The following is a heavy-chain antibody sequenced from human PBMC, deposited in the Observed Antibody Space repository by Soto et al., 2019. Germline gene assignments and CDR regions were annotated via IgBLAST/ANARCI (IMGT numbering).Heavy chain of an antibody. CDR3: ETLGPYCSSTSCYYY. D-gene: IGHD2-2*01. V-gene: IGHV1-3*01. CDR2: INAGNGNT. J-gene: IGHJ4*02. CDR1: GYTFTSYA. Sequence: GASVKVSCKASGYTFTSYAMHWVRQAPGKRLEWMGWINAGNGNTKYSQKFQGRVTITRDTSASTAYMELSSLRSEDTAVYYCETLGPYCSSTSCYYYWGQGTLVTVSS.